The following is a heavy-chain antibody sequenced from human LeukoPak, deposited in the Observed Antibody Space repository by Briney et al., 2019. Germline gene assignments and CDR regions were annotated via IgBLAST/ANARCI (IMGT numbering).Heavy chain of an antibody. D-gene: IGHD4-17*01. V-gene: IGHV3-11*06. CDR1: GFTFSDHY. CDR3: ARVTLYGESALDY. Sequence: GGSLRLSCAASGFTFSDHYMSWIRQAPGKGLEWVSYISGSSHYTNTADSVKGRFTISRDNAKNSLYLQLNSLRTEDTAVYYCARVTLYGESALDYWGQGTLVTVSS. J-gene: IGHJ4*02. CDR2: ISGSSHYT.